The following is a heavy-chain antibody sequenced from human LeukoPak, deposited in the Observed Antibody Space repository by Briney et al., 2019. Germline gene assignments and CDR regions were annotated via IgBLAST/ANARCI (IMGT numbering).Heavy chain of an antibody. J-gene: IGHJ4*02. CDR2: ISAYNGNT. V-gene: IGHV1-18*04. D-gene: IGHD1-7*01. CDR1: GYTFIDSY. Sequence: ASVKVSCKTSGYTFIDSYIHWVRQAPGQGLEWMGWISAYNGNTNYAQKLQGRVTMTTDTSTSTAYMELRSLRSDDTAVYYCARDRGGTTVVDYWGQGTLVTVSS. CDR3: ARDRGGTTVVDY.